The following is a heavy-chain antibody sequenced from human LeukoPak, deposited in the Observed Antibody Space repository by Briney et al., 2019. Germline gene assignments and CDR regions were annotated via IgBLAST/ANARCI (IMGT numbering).Heavy chain of an antibody. J-gene: IGHJ4*02. CDR1: GYTFTDYY. CDR3: ANATFDS. Sequence: ASVTVSCKASGYTFTDYYMHWVRQAPGQGLEWMGWINPNSGGTNYAQKFHGRVTMTRDTPISTAYMELSRLRSDDTAVYYFANATFDSWGQGTLVTVSS. V-gene: IGHV1-2*02. CDR2: INPNSGGT.